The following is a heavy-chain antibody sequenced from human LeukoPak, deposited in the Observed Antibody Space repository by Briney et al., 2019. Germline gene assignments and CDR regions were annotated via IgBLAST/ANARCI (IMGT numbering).Heavy chain of an antibody. CDR3: ASGGRVPAATTLFDY. V-gene: IGHV1-46*01. J-gene: IGHJ4*02. Sequence: ASVKVSCKASGYTFTSYYMHWVRQAPGQGLEWMGIINPSGGSTSYAQKFQGRVTMTRDMSTSTVYMELSSLRSEDTAVYYCASGGRVPAATTLFDYWGQGTLVTLSS. CDR2: INPSGGST. CDR1: GYTFTSYY. D-gene: IGHD2-2*01.